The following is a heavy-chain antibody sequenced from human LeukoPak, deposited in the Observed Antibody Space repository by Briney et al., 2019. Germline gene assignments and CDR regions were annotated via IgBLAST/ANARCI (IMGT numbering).Heavy chain of an antibody. D-gene: IGHD3-10*01. J-gene: IGHJ5*02. CDR1: GGSFSGYY. V-gene: IGHV4-34*01. CDR3: ARHGNTYYFGSGSRLIRNWFDP. Sequence: SETLSLTCAVYGGSFSGYYWSWIRQPPGKGLEWIGEINHSGSTNYNPSLKSRVTISVDTSKNQFSLKLSSVTAADTAVYYCARHGNTYYFGSGSRLIRNWFDPWGQGALVTVSS. CDR2: INHSGST.